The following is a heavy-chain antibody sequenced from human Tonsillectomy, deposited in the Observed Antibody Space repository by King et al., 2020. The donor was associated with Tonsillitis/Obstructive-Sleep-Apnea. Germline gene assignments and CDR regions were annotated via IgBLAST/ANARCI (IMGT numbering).Heavy chain of an antibody. Sequence: QLVQSGAEVKKPGSSVKVSCKASGGTFSSYAISWVRQAPGQGLEWMGGIIPIFGTANYAQKFQGRVTITAAESTSTAYMELSSLRSEETAVYYCARGALTFGGVIEDDAFDIWGQGTMVTVSS. CDR1: GGTFSSYA. J-gene: IGHJ3*02. CDR3: ARGALTFGGVIEDDAFDI. CDR2: IIPIFGTA. D-gene: IGHD3-16*01. V-gene: IGHV1-69*12.